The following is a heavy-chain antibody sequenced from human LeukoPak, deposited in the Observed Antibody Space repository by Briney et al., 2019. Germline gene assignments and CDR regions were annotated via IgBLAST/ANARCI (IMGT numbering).Heavy chain of an antibody. V-gene: IGHV3-9*01. CDR1: GFTFDDYA. Sequence: GRSLRLSCAASGFTFDDYAMHWVRQAPGKGLEWVSGISWNSGSIGYADSVKGRFTISRDNAKNSLYLQMNSLRAEDTALYYCAKDSVGYDFWSGYYPPSYYGMDVWGQGTTVTVSS. D-gene: IGHD3-3*01. CDR3: AKDSVGYDFWSGYYPPSYYGMDV. J-gene: IGHJ6*02. CDR2: ISWNSGSI.